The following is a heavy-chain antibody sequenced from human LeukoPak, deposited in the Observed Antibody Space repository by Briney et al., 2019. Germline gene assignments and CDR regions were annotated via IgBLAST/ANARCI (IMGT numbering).Heavy chain of an antibody. CDR2: IYPGESIYASENT. V-gene: IGHV4-4*07. D-gene: IGHD4-17*01. J-gene: IGHJ4*02. CDR1: GVSISAYY. CDR3: ARDPTTVTTIFDS. Sequence: SETLSLTCSVSGVSISAYYWSWIRQPAGKGLEWIGRIYPGESIYASENTNYNPSLKSRVSMSGDTSKNQVSLKLRSVTAADTAVYYCARDPTTVTTIFDSWGQGTPVTVSS.